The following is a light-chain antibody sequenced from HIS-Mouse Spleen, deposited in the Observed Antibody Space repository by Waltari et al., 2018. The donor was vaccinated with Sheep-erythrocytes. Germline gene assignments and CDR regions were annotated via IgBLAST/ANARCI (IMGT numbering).Light chain of an antibody. CDR3: QQRSNWPPT. CDR2: DAS. Sequence: EIVLTQSPATLSLSPGERATLSCRASQSVSSYLAWYQRKPGQAPRPLIYDASNRATGIPARFSGSGSGTDVTLTISSLEPEEFAVYYCQQRSNWPPTFGQGTKVEIK. V-gene: IGKV3-11*01. J-gene: IGKJ1*01. CDR1: QSVSSY.